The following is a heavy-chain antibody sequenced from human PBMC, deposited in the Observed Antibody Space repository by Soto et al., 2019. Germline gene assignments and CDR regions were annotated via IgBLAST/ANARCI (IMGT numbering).Heavy chain of an antibody. CDR2: ISAYNGNT. CDR1: GFTFTTYG. Sequence: QVQLVQSGAEVKKPGASVKVSCKASGFTFTTYGFTWVRQAPGQGLEWMGWISAYNGNTNYAQKFQGRVTMTTDTSTSTVYLELRSLTCDDTAVYYCARGGRDGMAVWGQGTTVTLSS. V-gene: IGHV1-18*01. CDR3: ARGGRDGMAV. J-gene: IGHJ6*02. D-gene: IGHD3-10*01.